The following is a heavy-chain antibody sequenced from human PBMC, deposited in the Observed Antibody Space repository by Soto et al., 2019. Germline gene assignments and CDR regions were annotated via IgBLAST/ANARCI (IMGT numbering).Heavy chain of an antibody. CDR1: GYTFSSYG. V-gene: IGHV1-18*01. Sequence: QVHLVQSGGEVKKPGASVKVFCKTSGYTFSSYGVNWVRQAPGRGLEWMGWISPYDDYTDYAQKFQGRVSMSTDTSTKTAYMELRSLRSDDTAVYYCGRGGYYDSSGSRNYHFYGMYVWGQGTTVIVSS. D-gene: IGHD3-22*01. CDR3: GRGGYYDSSGSRNYHFYGMYV. J-gene: IGHJ6*01. CDR2: ISPYDDYT.